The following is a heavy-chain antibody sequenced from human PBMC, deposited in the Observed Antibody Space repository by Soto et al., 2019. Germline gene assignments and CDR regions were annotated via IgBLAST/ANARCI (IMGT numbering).Heavy chain of an antibody. Sequence: ASVKVSCKASGYTFTSYGISWVRQAPGQGLEWMGWISAYNGNTNYAQKLQGRVTMTTDTSTSTAYMELRGLRSDDTAVYYCARGPGSFLLFPRYFDYWGQGTLVTVSS. V-gene: IGHV1-18*01. CDR2: ISAYNGNT. D-gene: IGHD2-21*01. J-gene: IGHJ4*02. CDR3: ARGPGSFLLFPRYFDY. CDR1: GYTFTSYG.